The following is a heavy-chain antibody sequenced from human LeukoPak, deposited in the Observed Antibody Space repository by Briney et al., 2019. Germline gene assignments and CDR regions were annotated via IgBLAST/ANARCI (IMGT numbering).Heavy chain of an antibody. Sequence: PSETLSLTCTVSGGSLSSSSNYWGWIRHSPGKGLECIGSVYYSGSTYYNPSVKSRVTISVDTSKNQFSLNLSSVTAADTAVYFCARNRSIAVTGIGRPNAFDIWGQGTMVTVAS. CDR2: VYYSGST. D-gene: IGHD6-19*01. CDR3: ARNRSIAVTGIGRPNAFDI. CDR1: GGSLSSSSNY. V-gene: IGHV4-39*01. J-gene: IGHJ3*02.